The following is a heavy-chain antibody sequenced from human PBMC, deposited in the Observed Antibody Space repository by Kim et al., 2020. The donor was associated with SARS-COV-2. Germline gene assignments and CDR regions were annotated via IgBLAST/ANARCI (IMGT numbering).Heavy chain of an antibody. Sequence: NEATNTSYPTSVKGRFTISRDNAKNAVYLQMLSLRTEDTAVYYCTTAFEYWGQGTLVTVSS. J-gene: IGHJ4*01. CDR2: NEATNT. CDR3: TTAFEY. V-gene: IGHV3-74*03.